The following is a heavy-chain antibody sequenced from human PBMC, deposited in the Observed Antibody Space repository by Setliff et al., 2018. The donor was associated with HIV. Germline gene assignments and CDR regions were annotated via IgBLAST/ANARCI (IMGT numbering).Heavy chain of an antibody. V-gene: IGHV4-59*01. CDR2: IFYSGRT. J-gene: IGHJ1*01. Sequence: PSETLSLTFTVSGGAIRSFYWSWIRQPPGRGLEWIGDIFYSGRTNYNPSLKSRVTISLDTSKIQFALKLSSVTTADTATYYCAGSKGATRPSAEYFQNWGQGTPVTVSS. D-gene: IGHD1-26*01. CDR1: GGAIRSFY. CDR3: AGSKGATRPSAEYFQN.